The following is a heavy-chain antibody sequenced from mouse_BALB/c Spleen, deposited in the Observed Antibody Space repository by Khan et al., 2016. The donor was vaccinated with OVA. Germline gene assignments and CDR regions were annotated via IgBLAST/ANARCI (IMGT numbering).Heavy chain of an antibody. CDR1: GFTLTNYG. CDR2: IWSDGST. J-gene: IGHJ4*01. V-gene: IGHV2-6-1*01. D-gene: IGHD2-10*01. Sequence: QVQLKESGPGLAAPSQSLSITCTTSGFTLTNYGVHWVRQPPGKGLEWLVVIWSDGSTTYYSAFKSRLTISKDNSQSQVYLKMNSHQTDDTAIYFCARQPYYHYNIMDYWGQGTSVTVSS. CDR3: ARQPYYHYNIMDY.